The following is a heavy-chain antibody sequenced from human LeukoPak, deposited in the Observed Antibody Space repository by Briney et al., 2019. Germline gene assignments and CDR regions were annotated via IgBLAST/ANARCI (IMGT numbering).Heavy chain of an antibody. CDR2: ISRIGVTT. Sequence: PGGSLRLSCAVSGFTLNSNAMCWVRQAPGKGLEWVSAISRIGVTTYYVDSVEGRFTISRDTSKNTLYLQMNTLRPEDTAVYYCAKEEVPNDYWGQGTLVTVSS. J-gene: IGHJ4*02. D-gene: IGHD2-2*01. CDR1: GFTLNSNA. V-gene: IGHV3-23*01. CDR3: AKEEVPNDY.